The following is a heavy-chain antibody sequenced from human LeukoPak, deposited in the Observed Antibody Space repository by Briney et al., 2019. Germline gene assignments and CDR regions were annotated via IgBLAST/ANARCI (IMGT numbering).Heavy chain of an antibody. D-gene: IGHD2-2*02. Sequence: GGSLRLSCAASGFTLSSYSMNWVRQAPGKGLEWVSSISSSSSYIYYADSVKGRFTISRDNAKNSLYLQMNSLRAEDTAVYYCARAGVVPAAINSNYGFDYWGQGTLVTVSS. J-gene: IGHJ4*02. CDR3: ARAGVVPAAINSNYGFDY. CDR1: GFTLSSYS. V-gene: IGHV3-21*01. CDR2: ISSSSSYI.